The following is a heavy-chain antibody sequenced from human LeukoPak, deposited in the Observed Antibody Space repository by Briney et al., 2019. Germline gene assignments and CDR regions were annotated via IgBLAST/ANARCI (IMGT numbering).Heavy chain of an antibody. CDR2: IHYSGST. V-gene: IGHV4-39*01. J-gene: IGHJ4*02. Sequence: SETLSLTCTVSGDSISSSGYFWGWIRQPPGKGLERIGNIHYSGSTYYSPSLKSRVTISVDTSKNQFSLKLTSVTAADTAVYYCATRYCPYSGCNFFPHYWGQGTLVTVS. CDR1: GDSISSSGYF. D-gene: IGHD5-12*01. CDR3: ATRYCPYSGCNFFPHY.